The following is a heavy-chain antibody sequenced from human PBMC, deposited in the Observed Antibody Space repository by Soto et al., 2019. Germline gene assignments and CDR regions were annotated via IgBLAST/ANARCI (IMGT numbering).Heavy chain of an antibody. V-gene: IGHV3-23*01. D-gene: IGHD1-20*01. CDR3: AKGVTGTRYWFDP. J-gene: IGHJ5*02. Sequence: GGSLRLSCAASGFTFSSYAMSWVRQAPGKGLEWVSGISGSGGSTYYADSVKGRFTISRDNSKNTLFLQMNSLRAEDTAVYYCAKGVTGTRYWFDPWGQGTLVTVSS. CDR2: ISGSGGST. CDR1: GFTFSSYA.